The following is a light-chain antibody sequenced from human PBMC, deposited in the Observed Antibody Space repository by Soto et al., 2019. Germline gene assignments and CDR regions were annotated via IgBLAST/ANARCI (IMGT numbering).Light chain of an antibody. Sequence: QSSLTQPASVSGSPGQSITISCRGTSSDVGSYDHVAWYQQFPGKTPKLMIYEVSNRPSGVSSRFSGSKSGNTASLTISGLQAEDEADYYCISYTGSSTSYVFGSGTKVTGL. CDR1: SSDVGSYDH. V-gene: IGLV2-14*01. J-gene: IGLJ1*01. CDR3: ISYTGSSTSYV. CDR2: EVS.